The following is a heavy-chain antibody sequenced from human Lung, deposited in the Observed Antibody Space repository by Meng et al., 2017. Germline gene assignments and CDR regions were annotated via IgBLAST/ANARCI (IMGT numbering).Heavy chain of an antibody. CDR3: ARGDGDLWFGQLAPYFDF. D-gene: IGHD3-10*01. CDR1: GGSFSGYH. V-gene: IGHV4-59*01. Sequence: QVQRQEPGPGLVKPSETLSLTCTVSGGSFSGYHWGWIRQPPGKGLEFLGYIHSSGIPNYNPSLKSRVIVSLDTSKKQFSLRLSSVTAADTAVYFCARGDGDLWFGQLAPYFDFWGQGSLVTVSS. J-gene: IGHJ4*02. CDR2: IHSSGIP.